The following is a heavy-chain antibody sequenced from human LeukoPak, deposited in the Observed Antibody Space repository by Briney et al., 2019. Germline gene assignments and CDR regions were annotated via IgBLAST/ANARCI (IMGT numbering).Heavy chain of an antibody. J-gene: IGHJ4*02. CDR2: IIPIFGTE. CDR3: ARGVGATRYSFDY. CDR1: GYTFTGYY. Sequence: SVKVSCKASGYTFTGYYMHWVRQAPGQGLEWMGGIIPIFGTENYAQKFQGRVTIPAGESTSTAYMELSSLRSEDTAVYYCARGVGATRYSFDYWVQGTLVTVCS. V-gene: IGHV1-69*13. D-gene: IGHD1-26*01.